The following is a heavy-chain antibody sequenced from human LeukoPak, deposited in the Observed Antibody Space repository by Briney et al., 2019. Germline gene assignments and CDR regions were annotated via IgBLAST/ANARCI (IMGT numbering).Heavy chain of an antibody. CDR3: ARDHGNNWNYGYYYYMDV. J-gene: IGHJ6*03. CDR2: SHSGGNP. Sequence: GGSLRLSCEASGFTVSSNHMTWVRQAPGKGLEWVSLSHSGGNPYYADSVKGRFTISRDNSKNTVYLQMSSLRDEDTALYYCARDHGNNWNYGYYYYMDVWGKGTTVTVSS. V-gene: IGHV3-53*01. D-gene: IGHD1-7*01. CDR1: GFTVSSNH.